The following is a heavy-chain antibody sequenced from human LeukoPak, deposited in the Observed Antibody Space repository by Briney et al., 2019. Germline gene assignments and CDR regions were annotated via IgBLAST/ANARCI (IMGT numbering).Heavy chain of an antibody. D-gene: IGHD5-24*01. CDR1: GGSFSGYY. J-gene: IGHJ4*02. CDR2: INHSGST. Sequence: PSETLSLTCAVYGGSFSGYYWSWIRQPPGKGLEWIGEINHSGSTNYNPSLKSRVTISVDTSKNQFSLKLSSVTAADTAVYYCARGGLVETATRPLDYWGQGTLVTVSS. V-gene: IGHV4-34*01. CDR3: ARGGLVETATRPLDY.